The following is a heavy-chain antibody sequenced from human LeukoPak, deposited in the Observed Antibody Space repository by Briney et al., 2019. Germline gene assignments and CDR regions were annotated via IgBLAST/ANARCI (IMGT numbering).Heavy chain of an antibody. V-gene: IGHV1-2*06. CDR2: INPNSGGT. D-gene: IGHD3-22*01. CDR1: GYTFTGYY. CDR3: ARPPHPYYYDSSGYSLDY. J-gene: IGHJ4*02. Sequence: ASVKVSCKASGYTFTGYYMHWVRQAPGQGLEWMGRINPNSGGTNYAQKFQGRVTMTRDTSISTAYMELSRLRSNDTAVYYCARPPHPYYYDSSGYSLDYWGQGTLVTVSS.